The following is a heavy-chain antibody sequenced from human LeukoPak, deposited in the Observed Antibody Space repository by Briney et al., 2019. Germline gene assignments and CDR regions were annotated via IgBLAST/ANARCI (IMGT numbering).Heavy chain of an antibody. D-gene: IGHD2-15*01. J-gene: IGHJ3*01. CDR3: AKPRDIDSWAFDV. Sequence: GGSLRLSCEASGFSFSTYGMHWVRQAPGKGLEWVALIWFDGSNKYYADSVKGRFTISRDNSKNTLNLQMNSLRTDDTAVFYCAKPRDIDSWAFDVWGQGTMVTVSS. CDR2: IWFDGSNK. V-gene: IGHV3-30*02. CDR1: GFSFSTYG.